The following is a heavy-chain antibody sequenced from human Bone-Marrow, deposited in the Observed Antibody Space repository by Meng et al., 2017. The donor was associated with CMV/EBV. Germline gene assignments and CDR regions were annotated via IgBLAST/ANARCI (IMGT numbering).Heavy chain of an antibody. Sequence: GGSLRLSCAASGFTFSNYAMSWVRQAPGKGLEWVSVIYSGGSTYYADSVKGRFTISRDNSKNTLYLQMNSLRAEDTAVYYCARDFPGRAGTTPFALGLDPWGQGTLVTVSS. J-gene: IGHJ5*02. D-gene: IGHD1-1*01. CDR1: GFTFSNYA. CDR3: ARDFPGRAGTTPFALGLDP. CDR2: IYSGGST. V-gene: IGHV3-66*02.